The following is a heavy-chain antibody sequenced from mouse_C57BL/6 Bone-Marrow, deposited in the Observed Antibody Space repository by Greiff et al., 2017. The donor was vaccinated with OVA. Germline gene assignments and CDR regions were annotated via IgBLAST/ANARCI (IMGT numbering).Heavy chain of an antibody. D-gene: IGHD2-4*01. V-gene: IGHV1-7*01. CDR3: ARKENYDHGDYYAMDY. CDR1: GYTFTSYW. CDR2: INPSSGYT. J-gene: IGHJ4*01. Sequence: VQLQQSGAELAKPGASVKLSCKASGYTFTSYWMHWVKPRPGQGLEWIGYINPSSGYTKYNQKFKDKATLTADQSSSTAYMQLSILTYEYSAVYYCARKENYDHGDYYAMDYWGQGTSVTVSA.